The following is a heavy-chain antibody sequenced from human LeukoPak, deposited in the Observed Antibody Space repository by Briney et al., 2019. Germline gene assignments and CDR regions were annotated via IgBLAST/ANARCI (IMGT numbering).Heavy chain of an antibody. CDR3: AKGFSMVWNWFDP. J-gene: IGHJ5*02. CDR2: ISGSGGGT. D-gene: IGHD3-10*01. V-gene: IGHV3-23*01. CDR1: GFTFSSYA. Sequence: GGSLRLSCAASGFTFSSYAMSWVHQAPGKGLEWVSAISGSGGGTYYADSVKGRFTISRDNSKNTLYLQMNSLRAEDTAVYYCAKGFSMVWNWFDPWGQGTLVTVSS.